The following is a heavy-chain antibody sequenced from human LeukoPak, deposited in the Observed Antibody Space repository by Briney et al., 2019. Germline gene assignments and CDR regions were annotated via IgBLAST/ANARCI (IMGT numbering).Heavy chain of an antibody. CDR2: ISSNGGST. V-gene: IGHV3-64*01. J-gene: IGHJ4*02. D-gene: IGHD3-3*01. Sequence: GGSLRLSCAASGFTFSSYAMHWVRQAPGKGLEYVSAISSNGGSTYYANSVKGRFTISRDNSKNTLYLQMGSLRAEDMAVYYCARGSAPNYDFWSGYYREDYFDYWGQGTLVTVPS. CDR3: ARGSAPNYDFWSGYYREDYFDY. CDR1: GFTFSSYA.